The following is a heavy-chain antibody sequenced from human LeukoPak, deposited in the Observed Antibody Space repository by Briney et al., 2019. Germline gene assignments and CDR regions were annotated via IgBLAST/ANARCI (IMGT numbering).Heavy chain of an antibody. V-gene: IGHV4-39*07. J-gene: IGHJ4*02. CDR2: IYYSGST. CDR1: GGSISSSSYY. CDR3: ARGQLRYFDWYSPNEVLPPDY. D-gene: IGHD3-9*01. Sequence: PSETLSLTCTVSGGSISSSSYYWGWIRQPPGKGLEWIGSIYYSGSTYYNPSLKSRVTISVDTSKNQFSLKLSSVTAADTAVYYCARGQLRYFDWYSPNEVLPPDYWGQGTLVTVSS.